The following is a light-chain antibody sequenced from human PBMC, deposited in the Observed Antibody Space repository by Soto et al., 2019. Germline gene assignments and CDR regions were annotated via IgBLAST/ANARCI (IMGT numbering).Light chain of an antibody. V-gene: IGKV3-15*01. Sequence: EIVMTQSPATLSVSPGETATLSCRASQSVTYNLAWYQQKPGQGPRLLIYGAFTRATGIPARFSGSGSGTEFTLTISSLQSEDFAVYYCPQYKNWPPRTFGGGTKVEIK. J-gene: IGKJ4*01. CDR1: QSVTYN. CDR2: GAF. CDR3: PQYKNWPPRT.